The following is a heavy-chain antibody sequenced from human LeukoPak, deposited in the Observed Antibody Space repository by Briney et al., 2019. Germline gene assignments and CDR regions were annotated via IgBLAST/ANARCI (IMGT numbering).Heavy chain of an antibody. CDR1: GFTFSSYS. CDR2: ISSSTSYI. V-gene: IGHV3-21*01. CDR3: ARSIEVAGTSWFDP. Sequence: GGSLRLSCAASGFTFSSYSMNWVRQAPGKGLEWVSSISSSTSYIYYADSVKGRFTISRDNAKNSLFLQMNSLIPEDTAVYFCARSIEVAGTSWFDPWGQGTLVTVSS. J-gene: IGHJ5*02. D-gene: IGHD6-19*01.